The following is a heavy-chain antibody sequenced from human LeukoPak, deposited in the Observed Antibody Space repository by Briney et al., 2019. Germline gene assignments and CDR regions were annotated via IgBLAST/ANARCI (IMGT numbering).Heavy chain of an antibody. CDR2: ISGSGGST. J-gene: IGHJ4*02. Sequence: PGGSLRLSCAASGFTFSSYGMSWVRQAPGKGLEWVSAISGSGGSTYYADSVKGRFTISRDNSKNTLYLQMNSLRAEDTAVYYCARVTSGSSYRPFDYWGQGTLVTVFS. CDR1: GFTFSSYG. D-gene: IGHD3-10*01. V-gene: IGHV3-23*01. CDR3: ARVTSGSSYRPFDY.